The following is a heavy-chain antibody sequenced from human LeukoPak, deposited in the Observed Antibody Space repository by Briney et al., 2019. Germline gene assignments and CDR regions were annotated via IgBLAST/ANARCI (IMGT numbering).Heavy chain of an antibody. V-gene: IGHV1-8*01. D-gene: IGHD3-10*01. CDR3: ARVPANRVWFGELPGYYFDY. CDR2: MNPNSGNT. J-gene: IGHJ4*02. Sequence: ASVKVSCKASGYTFTSYDINWVRQATGQGLEWMGWMNPNSGNTGYAQKFRGRVTMTRNTSISTAYMELSSLRSEDTAVYYCARVPANRVWFGELPGYYFDYWGQGTLVTVSS. CDR1: GYTFTSYD.